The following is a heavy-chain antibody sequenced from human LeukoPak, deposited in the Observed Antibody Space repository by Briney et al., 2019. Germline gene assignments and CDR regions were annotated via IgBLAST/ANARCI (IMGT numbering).Heavy chain of an antibody. CDR1: GGSIRSYY. D-gene: IGHD6-13*01. CDR3: AGGGAAAAILDY. J-gene: IGHJ4*02. CDR2: MHHSGST. V-gene: IGHV4-59*01. Sequence: SETLSLTCTVSGGSIRSYYWSWIRQPPGKGLEWIGYMHHSGSTKHNPSLKSRVTMSVDTSKNQVSLKLSSVTAADTAVYYCAGGGAAAAILDYWGQGTLVTVSS.